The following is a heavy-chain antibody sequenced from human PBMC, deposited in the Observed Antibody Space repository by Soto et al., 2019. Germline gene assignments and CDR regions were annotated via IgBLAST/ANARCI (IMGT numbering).Heavy chain of an antibody. V-gene: IGHV1-2*04. J-gene: IGHJ5*02. CDR3: AREVSGYCSGGSCYSHWFDP. CDR1: GYTFTGYY. D-gene: IGHD2-15*01. CDR2: INPNSGGT. Sequence: GASVKVSCKASGYTFTGYYMHWVRQAPGQGLEWMGWINPNSGGTNYAQKFQGWVTMTRDTSKNQFSLKLSSVTAADTAVYYCAREVSGYCSGGSCYSHWFDPWGQGTLVTVSS.